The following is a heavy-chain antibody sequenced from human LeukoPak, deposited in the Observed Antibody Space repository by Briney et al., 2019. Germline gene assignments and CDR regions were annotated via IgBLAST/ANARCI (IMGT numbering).Heavy chain of an antibody. V-gene: IGHV1-46*01. Sequence: VASVKVSCKASGYTFTSYYMHWVRQAPGQGLEWMGIINPSGGSTSYAQKFQGRVTMTRDTSTSTVYMELSSLRSEDTAVYYCARAGIAVAGPLQGAFDIWGQGTMVTVSS. CDR2: INPSGGST. D-gene: IGHD6-19*01. J-gene: IGHJ3*02. CDR3: ARAGIAVAGPLQGAFDI. CDR1: GYTFTSYY.